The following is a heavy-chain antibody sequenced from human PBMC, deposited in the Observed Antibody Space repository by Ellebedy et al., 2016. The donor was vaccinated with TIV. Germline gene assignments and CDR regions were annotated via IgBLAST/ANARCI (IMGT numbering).Heavy chain of an antibody. D-gene: IGHD3-10*01. Sequence: PGGSLRLSCEASGFTFSSYWMHWVRQAPGKGLVWVSRITRDGRSTSYADSVKGRFTISRDNAKNTLYLQMNSLRAEDTAMYYCAGGGPTASDYWGRGTLVTVSS. CDR1: GFTFSSYW. V-gene: IGHV3-74*01. CDR3: AGGGPTASDY. CDR2: ITRDGRST. J-gene: IGHJ4*02.